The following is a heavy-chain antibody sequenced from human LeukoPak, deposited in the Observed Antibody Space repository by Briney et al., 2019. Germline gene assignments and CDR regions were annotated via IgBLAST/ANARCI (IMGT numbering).Heavy chain of an antibody. CDR3: ARDPGRLGELSFLFSGQEHEADAFDI. D-gene: IGHD3-16*02. CDR2: ISYDGSNK. J-gene: IGHJ3*02. CDR1: GFTFSSYA. V-gene: IGHV3-30-3*01. Sequence: PGGSLRLSCAASGFTFSSYAMHWVRQAPGKGLEWVAVISYDGSNKYYADSVKGRFTISRDNSKNTLYLQMNSLRAEDTAVYYCARDPGRLGELSFLFSGQEHEADAFDIWGQGTMVTVSS.